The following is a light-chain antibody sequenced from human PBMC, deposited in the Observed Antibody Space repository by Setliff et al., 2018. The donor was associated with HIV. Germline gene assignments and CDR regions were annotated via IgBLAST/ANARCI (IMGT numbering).Light chain of an antibody. J-gene: IGLJ2*01. V-gene: IGLV3-21*03. CDR3: QVWDSSSDHVV. CDR2: DDS. Sequence: SYELTQPPSVSVAPGKTARITCGGNNIGSKSVHWYQQKPGQAPMLVVYDDSDRPSGIPDRFSGSNSGNTATLTISTVEAGDEADYYCQVWDSSSDHVVFAGGTK. CDR1: NIGSKS.